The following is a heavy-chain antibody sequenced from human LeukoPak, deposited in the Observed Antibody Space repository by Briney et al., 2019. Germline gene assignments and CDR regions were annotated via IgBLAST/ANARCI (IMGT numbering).Heavy chain of an antibody. CDR1: GSTFSSYA. Sequence: GGSLRLSCAASGSTFSSYAMSWVRQAPGKGLEWVSAISGSGGSTYYADSVKGRFTISRDNSKNTLYLQMNSLRAEDTAVYYCALSSSWYSFDYWGQGTLVTVSS. D-gene: IGHD6-13*01. J-gene: IGHJ4*02. V-gene: IGHV3-23*01. CDR3: ALSSSWYSFDY. CDR2: ISGSGGST.